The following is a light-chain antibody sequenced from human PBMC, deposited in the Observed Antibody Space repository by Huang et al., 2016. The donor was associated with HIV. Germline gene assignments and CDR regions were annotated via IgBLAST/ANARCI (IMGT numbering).Light chain of an antibody. J-gene: IGKJ2*01. CDR1: ESILRN. Sequence: VMTQSPATLSVSPGERATLSCRASESILRNLAWYQQRPGQPPRLLVYGASVRLPGIPDRFRGSGSGTEFSLTISSLQSEDFAVYYCQQYNKWPPYTYGQGTKLEIK. CDR3: QQYNKWPPYT. V-gene: IGKV3-15*01. CDR2: GAS.